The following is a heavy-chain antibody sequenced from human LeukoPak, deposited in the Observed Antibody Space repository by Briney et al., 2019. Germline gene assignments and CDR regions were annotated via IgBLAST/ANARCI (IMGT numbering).Heavy chain of an antibody. CDR2: ISGSGGST. CDR3: AKVGRYSSGWIVGPPNVYYFDH. CDR1: GFTFSNYA. J-gene: IGHJ4*02. V-gene: IGHV3-23*01. D-gene: IGHD5-12*01. Sequence: GGSLRLSCAASGFTFSNYAMSWVRQAPGKGLEWVSAISGSGGSTYYADSVKGRFTISRDNSKNTLYLQLQSLRAEDTALYYCAKVGRYSSGWIVGPPNVYYFDHWGQGTLVTVSS.